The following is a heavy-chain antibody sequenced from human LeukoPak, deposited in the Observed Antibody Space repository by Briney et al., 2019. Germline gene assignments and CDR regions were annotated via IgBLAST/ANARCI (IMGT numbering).Heavy chain of an antibody. CDR2: IYYSGST. Sequence: SETLSLTCTVSGGSISSYYWSWIRQPPGKGLEWIGYIYYSGSTNYNPSLKSRVTISVDTSKNQFSLKLSSVTAADTAVYYCAGVTVTTEPDYYYYGMDVWGQGTTVTVSS. V-gene: IGHV4-59*01. J-gene: IGHJ6*02. CDR3: AGVTVTTEPDYYYYGMDV. CDR1: GGSISSYY. D-gene: IGHD4-11*01.